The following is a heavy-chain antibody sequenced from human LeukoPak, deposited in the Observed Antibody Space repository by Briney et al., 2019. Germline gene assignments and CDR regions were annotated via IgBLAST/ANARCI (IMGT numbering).Heavy chain of an antibody. CDR3: ARAHTLSCSGGTCPYFLDY. V-gene: IGHV4-4*07. CDR1: GGSISSYY. J-gene: IGHJ4*02. D-gene: IGHD2-15*01. CDR2: INTSGNT. Sequence: SETLSLTCTVSGGSISSYYWSWIRQPAGKGLEWIGRINTSGNTKYNPSLESRVTMAVDTSKNQFSLKLSSVTAADTAVYYCARAHTLSCSGGTCPYFLDYWGQGTLVTVSS.